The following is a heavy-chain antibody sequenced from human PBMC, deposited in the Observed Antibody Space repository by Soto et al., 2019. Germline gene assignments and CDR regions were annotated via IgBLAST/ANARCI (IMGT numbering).Heavy chain of an antibody. J-gene: IGHJ4*02. CDR3: ARDGSGSYLALDN. V-gene: IGHV3-7*01. D-gene: IGHD3-10*01. CDR2: IEQDGSEK. Sequence: GQLVESGGGLVQPGGSLRLSCAASGFTFSNYWMSWVRQAPGKGLEWVANIEQDGSEKYYVDSVKGRFTISRDNAKNLLYLQMSSLRVDDTAVYFCARDGSGSYLALDNWGQGTLVTVSS. CDR1: GFTFSNYW.